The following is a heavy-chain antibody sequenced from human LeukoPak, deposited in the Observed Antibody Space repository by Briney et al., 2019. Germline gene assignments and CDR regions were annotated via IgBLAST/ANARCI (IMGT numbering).Heavy chain of an antibody. CDR2: ISGSGATT. CDR1: GFTFSTYA. J-gene: IGHJ4*02. Sequence: GGSLRLSCAASGFTFSTYAMSWVRQAPGKGLEWVSAISGSGATTYYADSVKGRFTISRDSSKNTLFLQMNSLRAEDTAVYYCAKEKGYSYGYAPDYWGQGTLVTVSS. D-gene: IGHD5-18*01. V-gene: IGHV3-23*01. CDR3: AKEKGYSYGYAPDY.